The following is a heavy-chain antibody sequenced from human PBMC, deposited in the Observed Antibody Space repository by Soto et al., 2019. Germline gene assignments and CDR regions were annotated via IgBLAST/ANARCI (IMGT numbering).Heavy chain of an antibody. J-gene: IGHJ3*01. CDR3: ATPELRDAFDF. V-gene: IGHV1-69*01. D-gene: IGHD1-26*01. Sequence: QVQLVQSGAEVKKPGSSVKVSCKASGGTFSSYAISWVRQAPGQGLEWMGGIIPIFGTANYAQKFHGRVTTPADDSPSTAYLELSSLRSEDTAVYYWATPELRDAFDFWGQGTMVTVSS. CDR1: GGTFSSYA. CDR2: IIPIFGTA.